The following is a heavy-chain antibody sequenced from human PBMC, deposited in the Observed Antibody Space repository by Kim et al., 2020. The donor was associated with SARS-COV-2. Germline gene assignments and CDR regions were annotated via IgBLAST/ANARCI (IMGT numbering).Heavy chain of an antibody. CDR1: GGSISSSNW. CDR2: IYHSGST. D-gene: IGHD3-22*01. CDR3: ARANLYSSGPYWYFDL. Sequence: SETLSLTCAVSGGSISSSNWWSWVRQPPGKGLEWIGEIYHSGSTNYNPSLKSRVTISVDKSKNQFSLKLSSVTAADTAVYYCARANLYSSGPYWYFDLWGRGTLVTVSS. J-gene: IGHJ2*01. V-gene: IGHV4-4*02.